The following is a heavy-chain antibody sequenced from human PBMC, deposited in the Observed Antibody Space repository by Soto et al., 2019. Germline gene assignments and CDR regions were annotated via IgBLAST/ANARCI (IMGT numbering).Heavy chain of an antibody. CDR2: VYYRGRS. CDR1: GGSVSNSNYY. V-gene: IGHV4-39*01. Sequence: SETLSLTCTVSGGSVSNSNYYCVCIRQCPGKGLELIGSVYYRGRSYSKSSVKSRVTISVDTSKNQFSLNLNSVTASDTAVYFCVSQRTSVLTQTYFDYWGPGALVTVSS. D-gene: IGHD2-8*01. J-gene: IGHJ4*02. CDR3: VSQRTSVLTQTYFDY.